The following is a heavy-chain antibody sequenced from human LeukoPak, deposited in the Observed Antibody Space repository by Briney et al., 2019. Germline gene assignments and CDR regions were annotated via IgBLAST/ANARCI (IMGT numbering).Heavy chain of an antibody. V-gene: IGHV3-23*01. J-gene: IGHJ4*02. CDR3: ARDVGIAAAGTLDY. Sequence: PGGSLRLSCAASGFTFSSYAMSWVRQAPGKGLEWVSAISGSGGSTYYADSVKGRFTISRDNSKNSLYLQMNSLRAEDTALYYCARDVGIAAAGTLDYWGQGTLVTVSS. CDR2: ISGSGGST. CDR1: GFTFSSYA. D-gene: IGHD6-13*01.